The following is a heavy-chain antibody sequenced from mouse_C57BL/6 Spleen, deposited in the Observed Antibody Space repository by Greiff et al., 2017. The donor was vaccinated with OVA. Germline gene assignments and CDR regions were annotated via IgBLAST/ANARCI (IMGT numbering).Heavy chain of an antibody. CDR3: ARSDGYYWYFDV. V-gene: IGHV1-26*01. CDR2: INPNNGGT. D-gene: IGHD2-3*01. Sequence: EVQLQQSGPELVKPGASVKISCKASGYTFTDYYMHWVKQSPGQSLEWIGDINPNNGGTSYNQKFKGKATLTVDKSSSTAYMELRSLTSEDSAVYYCARSDGYYWYFDVWGTGTTVTVSS. CDR1: GYTFTDYY. J-gene: IGHJ1*03.